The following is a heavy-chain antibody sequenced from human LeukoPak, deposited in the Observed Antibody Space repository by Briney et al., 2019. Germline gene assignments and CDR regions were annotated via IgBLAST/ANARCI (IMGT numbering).Heavy chain of an antibody. CDR2: INPGGGST. CDR1: GYTFINYY. J-gene: IGHJ4*02. Sequence: AAVKVPCKASGYTFINYYIHWVRQAPGQGLEWMGLINPGGGSTTYSQKFQGRVTMTRDTSTNTVYMELNSLRSEDTALYYCARARTGDSDYWGQGTLVTVSS. CDR3: ARARTGDSDY. V-gene: IGHV1-46*01. D-gene: IGHD7-27*01.